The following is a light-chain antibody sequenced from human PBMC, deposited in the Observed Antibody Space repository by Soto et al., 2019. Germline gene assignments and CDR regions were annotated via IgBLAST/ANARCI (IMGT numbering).Light chain of an antibody. CDR1: RGISSA. CDR3: QHYNSYSEA. J-gene: IGKJ1*01. V-gene: IGKV1-13*02. CDR2: KAS. Sequence: AIQLTQSPSSLSASGGDRVTITCRASRGISSALSWYQQKPGKAPKLLIYKASTLKSGVPSRFSGSGSGTEFTLTISSLQPDDFATYYCQHYNSYSEAFGQGTKVDIK.